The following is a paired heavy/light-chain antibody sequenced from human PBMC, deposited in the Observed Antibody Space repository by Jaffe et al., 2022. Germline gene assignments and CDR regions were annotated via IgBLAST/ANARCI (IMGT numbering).Light chain of an antibody. Sequence: DIVMTQSPLSLPVTPGEPASISCRSSQSLLHSNGYNYLDWYLQKPGQSPQLLIYLGSNRASGVPDRFSGSGSGTDFTLKISRVEAEDVGVYYCMQALQTPPTFGPGTKVDIK. CDR1: QSLLHSNGYNY. CDR3: MQALQTPPT. CDR2: LGS. V-gene: IGKV2-28*01. J-gene: IGKJ3*01.
Heavy chain of an antibody. CDR2: IYHSGST. D-gene: IGHD2-2*01. J-gene: IGHJ6*03. V-gene: IGHV4-38-2*01. Sequence: QVQLQESGPGLVKPSETLSLTCAVSGYSISSGYYWGWIRQPPGKGLEWIGSIYHSGSTYYNPSLKSRVTISVDTSKNQFSLKLSSVTAADTAVYYCASTYCSSTSCYEVDEGVSYYYMDVWGKGTTVTVSS. CDR1: GYSISSGYY. CDR3: ASTYCSSTSCYEVDEGVSYYYMDV.